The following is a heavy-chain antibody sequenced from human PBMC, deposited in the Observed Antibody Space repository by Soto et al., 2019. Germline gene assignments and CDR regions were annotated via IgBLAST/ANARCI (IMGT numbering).Heavy chain of an antibody. D-gene: IGHD6-6*01. CDR1: GYTFTSYG. J-gene: IGHJ4*02. V-gene: IGHV1-69*13. CDR3: AIEYSSSPPYYPIGY. Sequence: EASVKVSCKASGYTFTSYGISWVRQAPGQGLEWMGGIIPFNGKANYAQKFQGRVTITADESTSTAYMELSSLRSEDTAVYYCAIEYSSSPPYYPIGYWGQGTLVTVSS. CDR2: IIPFNGKA.